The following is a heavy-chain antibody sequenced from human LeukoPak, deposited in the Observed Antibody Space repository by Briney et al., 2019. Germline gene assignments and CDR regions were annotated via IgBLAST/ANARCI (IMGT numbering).Heavy chain of an antibody. J-gene: IGHJ4*02. CDR3: ASESIAVAAPFDY. CDR2: IYYSGST. D-gene: IGHD6-19*01. Sequence: PSETLSLTCTVSGGSVSSGSYYWSWIRQPPGKGLEWIGYIYYSGSTNYNPSLKSRVTISVDTSKNQFSLKLSSVTAADTAVYYCASESIAVAAPFDYWGQGALVTVSS. CDR1: GGSVSSGSYY. V-gene: IGHV4-61*01.